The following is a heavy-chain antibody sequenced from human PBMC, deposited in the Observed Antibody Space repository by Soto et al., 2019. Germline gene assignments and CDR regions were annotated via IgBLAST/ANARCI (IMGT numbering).Heavy chain of an antibody. Sequence: LSLTCTVSGGSISSGGYYSSWIRQHPGKGLEWIGYIYYSGSTYYNPSLKSRVTISVDTSKNQFSLKLSSVTAADTAVYYCARGYCSGGSCYLRPRLMDVWGQGTTVTVSS. CDR1: GGSISSGGYY. CDR3: ARGYCSGGSCYLRPRLMDV. J-gene: IGHJ6*02. D-gene: IGHD2-15*01. CDR2: IYYSGST. V-gene: IGHV4-31*03.